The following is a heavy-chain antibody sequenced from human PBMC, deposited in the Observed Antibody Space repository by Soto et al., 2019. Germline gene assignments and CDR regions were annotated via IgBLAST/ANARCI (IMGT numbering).Heavy chain of an antibody. CDR1: GFTFSSYA. CDR2: ISGSGGST. Sequence: EVQLLESGGGLVQPGGSLRLSCAASGFTFSSYAMSWVRQAPGKGLEWVSAISGSGGSTYYADSVKGRFTISRDNSKNTLYLQINSLSAEDTAVYYCAKSGGWELLDFHSWGQGTLVTVSS. J-gene: IGHJ4*02. D-gene: IGHD1-26*01. V-gene: IGHV3-23*01. CDR3: AKSGGWELLDFHS.